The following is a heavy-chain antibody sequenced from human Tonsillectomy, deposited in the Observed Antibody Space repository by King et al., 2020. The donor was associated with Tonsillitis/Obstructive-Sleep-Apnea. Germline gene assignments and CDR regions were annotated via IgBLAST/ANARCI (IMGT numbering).Heavy chain of an antibody. CDR2: IWYDGSNQ. D-gene: IGHD2-15*01. V-gene: IGHV3-33*01. Sequence: VQLVESGGGVVQPGRSLRLSCAASGFTFSNYGMHWVRQAPGKGLEWVAVIWYDGSNQYYADSVKGRFTISRDNSKNTLYLQMNSLRADDTALYYCVREECSGGKCYSGYWGQGTLVTVSS. CDR3: VREECSGGKCYSGY. J-gene: IGHJ4*02. CDR1: GFTFSNYG.